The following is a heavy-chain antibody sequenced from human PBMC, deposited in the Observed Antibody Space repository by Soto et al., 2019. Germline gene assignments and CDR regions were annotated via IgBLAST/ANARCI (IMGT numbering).Heavy chain of an antibody. J-gene: IGHJ4*02. CDR2: IYYSGST. D-gene: IGHD2-2*01. V-gene: IGHV4-39*01. Sequence: TLSLTCTVSGGSISSSSYYWGWIRQPLGKGLEWIGSIYYSGSTYYNPSLKSRVTISVDTSKNQFSLKLSSVTAADTAVYYCARPVVPAAMEVYFDYWGQGTLVTVSS. CDR3: ARPVVPAAMEVYFDY. CDR1: GGSISSSSYY.